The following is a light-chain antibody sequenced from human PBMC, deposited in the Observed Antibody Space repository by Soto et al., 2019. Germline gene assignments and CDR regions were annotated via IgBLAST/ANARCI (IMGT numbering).Light chain of an antibody. CDR1: QSVSSNY. CDR2: GAS. Sequence: EIVLTQSPGTLSLSAGERATLSCRASQSVSSNYLAWYQQKPDQAPSLLIYGASRRATGIPDRFSGSGSGTDFTLTISRLEPEDFAVYHCQHYGSSPPEKTFGQGTKVEIK. V-gene: IGKV3-20*01. CDR3: QHYGSSPPEKT. J-gene: IGKJ1*01.